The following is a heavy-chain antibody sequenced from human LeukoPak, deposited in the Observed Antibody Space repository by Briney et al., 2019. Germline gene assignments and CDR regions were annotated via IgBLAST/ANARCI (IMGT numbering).Heavy chain of an antibody. CDR3: ARDQMAAAGTSMDV. CDR1: GDSTSTHY. D-gene: IGHD6-13*01. J-gene: IGHJ6*03. Sequence: SETLSLTCTVSGDSTSTHYWSWIRQPPGKGLEWIGYMHYSGLTNYNPSLKSRVTISADTSKNQFSLRLSSVTAADTAVYYCARDQMAAAGTSMDVWGKGATVTVSS. CDR2: MHYSGLT. V-gene: IGHV4-59*11.